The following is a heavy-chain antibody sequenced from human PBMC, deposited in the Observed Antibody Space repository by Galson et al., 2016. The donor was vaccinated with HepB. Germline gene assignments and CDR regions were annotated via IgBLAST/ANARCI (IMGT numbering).Heavy chain of an antibody. CDR1: GYTFSSYG. CDR3: TRDLLSTIAAHAGGV. V-gene: IGHV1-3*01. J-gene: IGHJ6*02. CDR2: INGGNGNT. D-gene: IGHD6-13*01. Sequence: SVKVSCKASGYTFSSYGMHWVRQAPGHRLEWMGRINGGNGNTRYSQKFQGRVTITRDTSATTVYMELSSLRYEDTGVYYCTRDLLSTIAAHAGGVWGQGTTVTVSS.